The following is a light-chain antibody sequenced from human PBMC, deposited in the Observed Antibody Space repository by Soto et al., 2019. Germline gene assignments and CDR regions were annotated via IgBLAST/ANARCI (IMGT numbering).Light chain of an antibody. CDR3: CSYTRSSSLV. CDR2: DVT. J-gene: IGLJ1*01. CDR1: SSDVGAYNY. Sequence: QSVLTQPASVSGSPGQSITISCTGTSSDVGAYNYVSWYQQYPGKAPKLMIYDVTSRPSGVSNRFSGSKSGNAASLTISGLQAEGEADYYCCSYTRSSSLVFGTGTKVTVL. V-gene: IGLV2-14*03.